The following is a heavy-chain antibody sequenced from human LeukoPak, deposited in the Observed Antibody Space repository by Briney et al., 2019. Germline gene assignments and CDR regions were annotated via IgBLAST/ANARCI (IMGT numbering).Heavy chain of an antibody. J-gene: IGHJ4*02. CDR2: ISGGGGST. V-gene: IGHV3-23*01. Sequence: GGSLRPSCAASGFTFTSYSMNWVRQAPGKGLEWVSTISGGGGSTYYADSVKGRFTISRDNSKNTLYLQVNSLRAEDTAVYYCAKGGKWDVTPFDYWGQGTLDTVSS. CDR3: AKGGKWDVTPFDY. D-gene: IGHD1-26*01. CDR1: GFTFTSYS.